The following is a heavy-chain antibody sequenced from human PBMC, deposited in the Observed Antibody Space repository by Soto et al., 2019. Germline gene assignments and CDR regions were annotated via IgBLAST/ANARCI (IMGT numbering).Heavy chain of an antibody. CDR1: GFTFSDYY. CDR3: AGCEMSGYYLTSYARRAG. D-gene: IGHD3-3*01. V-gene: IGHV3-11*06. Sequence: PVGSMRLSCAASGFTFSDYYMSWIRQAPGKGLEWVSYISSSSSYTNYADSVKGRFTISRDNAKNSLYLQMNSLRAEDTAVYYCAGCEMSGYYLTSYARRAGWGQGNMVTV. J-gene: IGHJ3*01. CDR2: ISSSSSYT.